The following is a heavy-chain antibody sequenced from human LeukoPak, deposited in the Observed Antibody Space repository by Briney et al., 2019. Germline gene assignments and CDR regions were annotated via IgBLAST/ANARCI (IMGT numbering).Heavy chain of an antibody. J-gene: IGHJ4*02. Sequence: ASVKVSCKASGYSFTSYDINWVRQATGQGLEWVGSMNPNSGNTDYAQKLQGRITLTRSTSTTTAYMELSSLRSEDTAVYYCARGDYWGQGTLVTVSS. V-gene: IGHV1-8*01. CDR3: ARGDY. CDR1: GYSFTSYD. CDR2: MNPNSGNT.